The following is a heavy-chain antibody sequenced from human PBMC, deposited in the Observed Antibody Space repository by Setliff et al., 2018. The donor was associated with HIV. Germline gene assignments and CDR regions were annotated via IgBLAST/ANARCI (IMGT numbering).Heavy chain of an antibody. D-gene: IGHD2-2*01. CDR3: ARLSCSSNSCPFDY. CDR1: DGSMTSGSYY. J-gene: IGHJ4*02. V-gene: IGHV4-39*06. CDR2: VYYSGTT. Sequence: LSLTCSVSDGSMTSGSYYWGWIRQPPGKGLEWIGSVYYSGTTYYNPSLKGRLRMSVDTSKNQFTLKVISMTAADTAVYYCARLSCSSNSCPFDYWVQGTLVTVSS.